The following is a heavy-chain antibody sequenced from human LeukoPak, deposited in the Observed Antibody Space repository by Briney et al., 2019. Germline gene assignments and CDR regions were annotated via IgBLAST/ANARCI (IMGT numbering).Heavy chain of an antibody. V-gene: IGHV3-23*01. CDR1: GFTFSSYA. CDR3: ARYYYDSSGYYHAEYFQH. J-gene: IGHJ1*01. Sequence: GGSLRLSCAASGFTFSSYAMSWVRQAPGKGLEWVSGISGSGGSTYYADSVKGRFTISRDNSKNTLYLQMNSLRAEDTAVYYCARYYYDSSGYYHAEYFQHWGQGTLVTVSS. D-gene: IGHD3-22*01. CDR2: ISGSGGST.